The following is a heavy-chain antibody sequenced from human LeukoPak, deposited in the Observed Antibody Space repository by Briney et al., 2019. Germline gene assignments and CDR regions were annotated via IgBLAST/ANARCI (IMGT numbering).Heavy chain of an antibody. D-gene: IGHD2-15*01. CDR1: GFTFSSYA. J-gene: IGHJ4*02. Sequence: GGSLRLSCAASGFTFSSYAMHWVRQAPGKGLEWVAVISYDGSNKYYADSVKGRFTISRDNSKYTLYLQMNSLRAEDTAVYYCASPYCSGGSCGFDYWGQGTLVTVSS. CDR3: ASPYCSGGSCGFDY. V-gene: IGHV3-30-3*01. CDR2: ISYDGSNK.